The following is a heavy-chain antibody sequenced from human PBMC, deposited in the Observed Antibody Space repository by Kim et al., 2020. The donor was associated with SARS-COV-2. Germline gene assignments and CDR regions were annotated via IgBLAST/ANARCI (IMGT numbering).Heavy chain of an antibody. CDR1: GGTFSSYA. CDR3: AADIAVAPIWGY. V-gene: IGHV1-69*13. D-gene: IGHD6-19*01. Sequence: SVKVSCKASGGTFSSYAISWVRQAPGQGLEWMGGIIPIFGTANYAQKFQGRVTITADESTSTAYMELSSLRSEDTAVYYCAADIAVAPIWGYWGQGTLVTVSS. CDR2: IIPIFGTA. J-gene: IGHJ4*02.